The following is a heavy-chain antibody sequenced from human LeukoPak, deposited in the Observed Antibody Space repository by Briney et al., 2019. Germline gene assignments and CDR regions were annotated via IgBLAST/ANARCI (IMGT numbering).Heavy chain of an antibody. D-gene: IGHD3-22*01. CDR3: ARGPDGSGYYPFDY. CDR2: IYTNGSA. J-gene: IGHJ4*02. Sequence: SETLSLTCTVSGGSISNYYWSWIRQPAGKGLEWIGRIYTNGSANYNPSLKSRVTMSVDTSKNQFSLKLSSATAADTAVYYCARGPDGSGYYPFDYWGQGTLVTVSS. CDR1: GGSISNYY. V-gene: IGHV4-4*07.